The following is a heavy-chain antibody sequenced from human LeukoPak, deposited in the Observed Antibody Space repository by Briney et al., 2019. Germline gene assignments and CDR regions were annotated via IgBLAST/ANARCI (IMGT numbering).Heavy chain of an antibody. J-gene: IGHJ4*02. V-gene: IGHV3-7*03. Sequence: PGGSLRLSCAASGFTFSSYWMSWVRQAPGKELEWVANIKQDGSEKYYVDSVKGRFTISRDNAKNSLYLQMNSLRAEDTAVYYCARPYYDILTGMEYYFDYWGQGTLVTVSS. CDR2: IKQDGSEK. D-gene: IGHD3-9*01. CDR3: ARPYYDILTGMEYYFDY. CDR1: GFTFSSYW.